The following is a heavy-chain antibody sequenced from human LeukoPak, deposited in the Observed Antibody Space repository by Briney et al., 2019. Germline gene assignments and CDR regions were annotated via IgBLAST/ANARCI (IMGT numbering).Heavy chain of an antibody. CDR1: GFTFSNYW. D-gene: IGHD3-16*01. CDR2: INGDGNST. CDR3: ARDWFGIES. Sequence: GGSLRLSCAASGFTFSNYWMHWVRQAPGKGLVWVSRINGDGNSTNYADSVKGRFTISRDNAKNTVNLQMNSLRAEDTAVYYCARDWFGIESWGQGTLVTVSS. V-gene: IGHV3-74*01. J-gene: IGHJ4*02.